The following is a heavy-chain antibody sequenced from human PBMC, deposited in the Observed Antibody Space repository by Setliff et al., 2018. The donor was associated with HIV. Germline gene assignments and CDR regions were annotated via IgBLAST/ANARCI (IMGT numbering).Heavy chain of an antibody. Sequence: ASVKVSCKASGYIFNAYGISWVRQAPGQGLEWMGWISAHNGHTDYAQKFQDRVTMSTDTSTTTAFMELRSLISDDTAVYYCARGVPADAYAFDIWGQGTLVTVSS. D-gene: IGHD2-2*01. V-gene: IGHV1-18*01. CDR1: GYIFNAYG. J-gene: IGHJ3*02. CDR2: ISAHNGHT. CDR3: ARGVPADAYAFDI.